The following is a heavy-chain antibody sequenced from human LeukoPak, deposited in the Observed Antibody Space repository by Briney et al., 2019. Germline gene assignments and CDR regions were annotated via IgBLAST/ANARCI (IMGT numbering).Heavy chain of an antibody. Sequence: SETLSLTCTVSGGSISSYYWSWIRQPPGKGLEWIGYMYNSGSTIYNPSLKSRVTISVDTSKNQFSLNLSSVTAADTAVYYCARAGGGYYGSGSLNWFDPWGQGTLVTVSS. CDR2: MYNSGST. J-gene: IGHJ5*02. CDR1: GGSISSYY. D-gene: IGHD3-10*01. V-gene: IGHV4-59*01. CDR3: ARAGGGYYGSGSLNWFDP.